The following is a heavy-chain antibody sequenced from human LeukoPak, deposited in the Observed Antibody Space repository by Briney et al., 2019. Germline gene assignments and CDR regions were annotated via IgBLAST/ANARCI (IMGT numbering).Heavy chain of an antibody. CDR1: GGSISSGGYY. CDR2: IYYSGST. CDR3: ARRAGESHYYYYYGMDV. V-gene: IGHV4-31*03. Sequence: SETLSLTCTVSGGSISSGGYYWSWIRQHPGEGLEWIWYIYYSGSTYYNPSLKSRVTISVDTSKNQFSLKLSSVTAADTAVYYCARRAGESHYYYYYGMDVWGQGTTVTVSS. J-gene: IGHJ6*02.